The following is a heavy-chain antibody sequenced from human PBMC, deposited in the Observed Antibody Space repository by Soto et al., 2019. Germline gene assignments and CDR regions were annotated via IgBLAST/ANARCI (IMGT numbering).Heavy chain of an antibody. Sequence: PGGSLRLSCAASGFTVSSNYMSWVRQAPGKGVEWVSTIYSGGSTYYSDSVKGRFTISRDNSKNTLSLQMNSLRAEATAVYYCARDEFYHNSAYYESWGQGTMVTVSS. CDR2: IYSGGST. CDR1: GFTVSSNY. D-gene: IGHD3-22*01. V-gene: IGHV3-53*01. J-gene: IGHJ5*02. CDR3: ARDEFYHNSAYYES.